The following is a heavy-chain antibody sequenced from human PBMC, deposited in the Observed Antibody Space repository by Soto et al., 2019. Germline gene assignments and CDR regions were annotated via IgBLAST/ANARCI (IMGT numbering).Heavy chain of an antibody. Sequence: PGWSLRLSCGTSGFTFGNYGMGWVRQAPGKGLYWVSGISSTGRRTYYANSVKGRFTISRDNSKNTLYLQMNSLRAEDTAVYYCAKDESRVVVPDNWFDSWGQGTLVTVSS. D-gene: IGHD3-22*01. J-gene: IGHJ5*01. CDR1: GFTFGNYG. CDR2: ISSTGRRT. V-gene: IGHV3-23*01. CDR3: AKDESRVVVPDNWFDS.